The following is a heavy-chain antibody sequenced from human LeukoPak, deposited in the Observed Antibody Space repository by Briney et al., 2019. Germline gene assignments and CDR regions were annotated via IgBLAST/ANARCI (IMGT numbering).Heavy chain of an antibody. V-gene: IGHV4-39*07. CDR2: IYYSGST. CDR3: ASVDTAMVIRG. D-gene: IGHD5-18*01. CDR1: GGSISSSSYY. J-gene: IGHJ4*02. Sequence: PSETLSLTCTVSGGSISSSSYYWGWIRQPPGKGLEWIGSIYYSGSTYYNPSLKSRVTISVDTSKNQFSLKLSSVTAADTAVYYCASVDTAMVIRGWGQGTLVTVSS.